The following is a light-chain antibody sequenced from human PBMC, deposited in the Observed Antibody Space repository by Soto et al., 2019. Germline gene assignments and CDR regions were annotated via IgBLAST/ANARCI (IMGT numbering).Light chain of an antibody. J-gene: IGLJ1*01. V-gene: IGLV2-14*01. Sequence: QSVLTQPASVSGSPGQSITISCTGKSSDVGGYNYVSWYQQHPGKAPKLMIYDVSNRPSGVSNRFSGSKSGNTASLTISGLQAEDEADYYCSSYTSSSTQVFGTGTKVTVL. CDR1: SSDVGGYNY. CDR2: DVS. CDR3: SSYTSSSTQV.